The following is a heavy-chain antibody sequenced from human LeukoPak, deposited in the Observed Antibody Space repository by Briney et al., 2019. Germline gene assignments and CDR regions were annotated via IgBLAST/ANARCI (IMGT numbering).Heavy chain of an antibody. CDR3: ARDSGVGVYYFDY. CDR1: GFTFSSYS. J-gene: IGHJ4*02. CDR2: ISSSSSTI. D-gene: IGHD3-16*01. Sequence: GGSLRLSCAASGFTFSSYSMNWVRQAPGKGLEWVSYISSSSSTIYYADSVKGRFTISRDNAKNSLYLQMNSLRAEDTAVYYCARDSGVGVYYFDYWGQGTLVTVSS. V-gene: IGHV3-48*01.